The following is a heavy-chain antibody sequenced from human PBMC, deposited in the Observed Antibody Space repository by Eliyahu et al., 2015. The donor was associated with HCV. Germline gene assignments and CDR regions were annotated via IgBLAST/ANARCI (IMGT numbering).Heavy chain of an antibody. Sequence: EVKKPGSSVKVSCKASGGTFSSYAISWVRQAPGQGLEWMGRIIPILGIANYAQKFQGRVTITADKSTSTAYMELSSLRSEDTAVYYCARSGYSYGREYYGMDVWGQGTTVTVSS. CDR3: ARSGYSYGREYYGMDV. CDR1: GGTFSSYA. CDR2: IIPILGIA. V-gene: IGHV1-69*04. D-gene: IGHD5-18*01. J-gene: IGHJ6*02.